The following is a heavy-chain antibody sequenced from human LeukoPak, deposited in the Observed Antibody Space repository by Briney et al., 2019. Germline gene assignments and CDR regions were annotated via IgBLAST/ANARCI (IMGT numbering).Heavy chain of an antibody. CDR2: ISYDGSNK. CDR1: GFTFNDYG. CDR3: AREKFDS. V-gene: IGHV3-30*03. J-gene: IGHJ5*01. Sequence: GGSLRLSCAASGFTFNDYGIHWVRQAPGKGLEWVAVISYDGSNKIYSDSAKGRFTISRDNSNSLISLQMNDLTTEDTAVYYCAREKFDSWGQGTLVTVSP.